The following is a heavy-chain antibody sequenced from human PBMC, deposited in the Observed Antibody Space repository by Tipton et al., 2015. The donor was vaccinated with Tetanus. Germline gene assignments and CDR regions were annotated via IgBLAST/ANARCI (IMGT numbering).Heavy chain of an antibody. V-gene: IGHV1-2*02. J-gene: IGHJ6*02. CDR1: GYTFTGYY. CDR2: IDPNSGGT. D-gene: IGHD2-21*01. CDR3: ARDRGDSTSSGMDV. Sequence: QLVQSGAEMKKPGASVKVSCKASGYTFTGYYIYWVRQAPGQGLEWMGWIDPNSGGTVYAQKFQGRVTMTRDTSISTAYMELRSLRSDDPAVYYCARDRGDSTSSGMDVWGPGTTVPVS.